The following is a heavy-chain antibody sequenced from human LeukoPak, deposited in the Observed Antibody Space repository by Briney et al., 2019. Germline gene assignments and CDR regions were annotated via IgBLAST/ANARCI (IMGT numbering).Heavy chain of an antibody. Sequence: ASVKVSCKASGYTFTGYYMHWVRQAPGQGLEWMGRINPNSGGTNCAQKFQGRVTMTRDTSISTAYMELSRLRSDDTAVYYCARDGDPGIVVVTATIDYWGQGTLVTVSS. CDR1: GYTFTGYY. CDR3: ARDGDPGIVVVTATIDY. V-gene: IGHV1-2*06. D-gene: IGHD2-21*02. J-gene: IGHJ4*02. CDR2: INPNSGGT.